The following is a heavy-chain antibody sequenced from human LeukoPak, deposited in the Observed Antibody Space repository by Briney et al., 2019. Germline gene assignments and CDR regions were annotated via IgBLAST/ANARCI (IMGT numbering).Heavy chain of an antibody. D-gene: IGHD3-22*01. CDR2: IIPIFGTA. CDR1: GGTFSSYA. CDR3: ASSPYYYDSSGYLPEYFQH. Sequence: SVKVSCKASGGTFSSYAISWVRQAPGQGLEWMGGIIPIFGTANYAQRFQGRVTITADESTSTAYMELSSLRSEDTAVYYCASSPYYYDSSGYLPEYFQHWGQGTLVTVSS. V-gene: IGHV1-69*13. J-gene: IGHJ1*01.